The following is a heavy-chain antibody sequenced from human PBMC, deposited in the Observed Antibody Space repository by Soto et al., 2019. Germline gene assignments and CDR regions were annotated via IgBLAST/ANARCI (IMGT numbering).Heavy chain of an antibody. D-gene: IGHD1-26*01. J-gene: IGHJ4*02. CDR1: GGSISSSSYY. CDR3: ARPGIVGAIDY. V-gene: IGHV4-39*01. Sequence: QLQLQESGPGLVKPSETLSLTCTVSGGSISSSSYYWGWIRQPPGKGLEWIGSIYYSGSTYYKPSLKSRVTISVDTSKNQFSLKLSSVTAADTAVYYCARPGIVGAIDYWGQGTLVTVSS. CDR2: IYYSGST.